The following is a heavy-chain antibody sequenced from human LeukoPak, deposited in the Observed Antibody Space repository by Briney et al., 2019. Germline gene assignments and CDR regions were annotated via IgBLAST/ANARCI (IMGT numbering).Heavy chain of an antibody. CDR3: ARAGAGDLYYYGSGSSVYYYYGMDV. CDR1: GGSISSGGYY. V-gene: IGHV4-30-2*01. CDR2: IYHSGST. D-gene: IGHD3-10*01. J-gene: IGHJ6*02. Sequence: PSETLFLTCTVSGGSISSGGYYWSWIRQPPGKGLEWIGYIYHSGSTYYNPSLKSRVTISVDRSKNQFSLKLSSVTAADTAVYYCARAGAGDLYYYGSGSSVYYYYGMDVWGQGTTVTVSS.